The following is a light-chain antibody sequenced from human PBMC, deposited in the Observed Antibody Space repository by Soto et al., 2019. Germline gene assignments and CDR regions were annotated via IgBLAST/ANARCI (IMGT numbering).Light chain of an antibody. J-gene: IGKJ1*01. CDR1: QSISSY. CDR2: AAS. Sequence: DIPMTQSPSSLSASVGDRVTITCRASQSISSYLNWYQQKPGKAPKLLIYAASSLQSGVPSRFSGSGSGTDFTLTISRLQPKEFATYYCQQSYSTPRTFGQGTKVEIK. CDR3: QQSYSTPRT. V-gene: IGKV1-39*01.